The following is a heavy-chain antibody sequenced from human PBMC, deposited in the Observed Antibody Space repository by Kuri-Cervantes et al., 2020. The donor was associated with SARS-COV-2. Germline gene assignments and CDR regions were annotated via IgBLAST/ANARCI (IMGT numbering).Heavy chain of an antibody. Sequence: SETLSLTCTVSGGSISSGGYYWSWIRQPPGKGLEWIGYIYHSGSTYYNPSLKSRVTISLETSKNQFSLKLSSMTAADTAVYYCARSFMVASYFDYWGQGILVTVSS. J-gene: IGHJ4*02. CDR3: ARSFMVASYFDY. CDR1: GGSISSGGYY. CDR2: IYHSGST. V-gene: IGHV4-30-2*01. D-gene: IGHD5-12*01.